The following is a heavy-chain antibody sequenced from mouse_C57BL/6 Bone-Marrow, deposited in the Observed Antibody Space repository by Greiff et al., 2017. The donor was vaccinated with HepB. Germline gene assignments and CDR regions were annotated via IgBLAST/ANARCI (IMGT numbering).Heavy chain of an antibody. CDR2: ISSGSSTI. J-gene: IGHJ1*03. D-gene: IGHD1-1*01. CDR1: GFTFSDYG. Sequence: EVMLVESGGGLVKPGGSLKLSCAASGFTFSDYGMHWVRQAPEKGLEWVAYISSGSSTIYYADTVKGRFTISRDNAKNTLFLQMTSLRSEDTAMYYCARGAFNYYGSSYDWYFDVWGTGTTVTVSS. V-gene: IGHV5-17*01. CDR3: ARGAFNYYGSSYDWYFDV.